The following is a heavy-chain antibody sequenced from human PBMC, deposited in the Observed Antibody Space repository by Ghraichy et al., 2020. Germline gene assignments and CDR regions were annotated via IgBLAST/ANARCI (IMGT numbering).Heavy chain of an antibody. CDR2: IYYSGST. D-gene: IGHD6-19*01. V-gene: IGHV4-39*01. J-gene: IGHJ4*02. CDR1: GGSISSSSYY. Sequence: ETLSLTCTVSGGSISSSSYYWGWIRQPPGKGLEWIGSIYYSGSTYYNPSLKSRVTISVDTSKNQFSLKLSSVTAADTAVYYCARLNSSGWYRLPDYWGQGTLVTVSS. CDR3: ARLNSSGWYRLPDY.